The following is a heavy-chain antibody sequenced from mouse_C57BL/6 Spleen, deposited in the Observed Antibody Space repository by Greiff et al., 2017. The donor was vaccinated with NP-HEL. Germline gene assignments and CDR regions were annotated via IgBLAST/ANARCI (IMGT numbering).Heavy chain of an antibody. Sequence: QVQLQQSGAELAKPGASVKLSCKASGYTFTSYWMHWVKQRPGQGLEWIGYINPSSGYTKYNQKFKDKATLTADKSSSTAYMQLSSLTYEDSAVYFCASLLPEGYFDVWGTGTTVTGSS. J-gene: IGHJ1*03. CDR2: INPSSGYT. CDR1: GYTFTSYW. CDR3: ASLLPEGYFDV. V-gene: IGHV1-7*01. D-gene: IGHD1-1*01.